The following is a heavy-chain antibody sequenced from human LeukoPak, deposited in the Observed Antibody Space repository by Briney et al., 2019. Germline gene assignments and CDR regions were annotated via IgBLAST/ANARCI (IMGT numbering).Heavy chain of an antibody. CDR3: ARVRYDILTGYYTLLGWFDP. J-gene: IGHJ5*02. D-gene: IGHD3-9*01. Sequence: ASVKVSCKASGYTFTSYGISWVRQAPGQGLEGMGWISAYNGNTNYAQKLQGRVTMTTDTSTSTAYMELRSLRSDDTAVYYCARVRYDILTGYYTLLGWFDPWGQGTLVTVSS. CDR2: ISAYNGNT. V-gene: IGHV1-18*01. CDR1: GYTFTSYG.